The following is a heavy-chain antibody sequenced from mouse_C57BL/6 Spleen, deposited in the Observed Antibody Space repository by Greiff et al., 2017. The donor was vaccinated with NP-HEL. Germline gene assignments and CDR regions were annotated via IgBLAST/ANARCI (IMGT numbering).Heavy chain of an antibody. D-gene: IGHD2-4*01. V-gene: IGHV1-52*01. Sequence: QVQLKQPGAELVRPGSSVKLSCKASGYTFTSYWMHWVKQRPIQGLEWIGNIDPSDSETHYNQKFKDKATLTVDKSSSTAYMQLSSLTSEDSAVYYCARGDDYDGRFAYWGQGTLVTVSA. J-gene: IGHJ3*01. CDR2: IDPSDSET. CDR1: GYTFTSYW. CDR3: ARGDDYDGRFAY.